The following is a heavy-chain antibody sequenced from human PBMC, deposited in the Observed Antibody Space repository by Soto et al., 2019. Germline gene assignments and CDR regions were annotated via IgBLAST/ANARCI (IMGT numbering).Heavy chain of an antibody. CDR3: ATRWSGIDY. D-gene: IGHD3-3*01. V-gene: IGHV4-59*08. CDR1: GGSLTSYF. Sequence: QVQLQESGPGRVKPSETLSLNCSVSGGSLTSYFWSWIRQPPGKGLEWLGYISYSGYTNYNPSLKSRVTISRDTSKNQFSLRLTSVTAADTAVYYCATRWSGIDYWGQGTLVTVSS. J-gene: IGHJ4*02. CDR2: ISYSGYT.